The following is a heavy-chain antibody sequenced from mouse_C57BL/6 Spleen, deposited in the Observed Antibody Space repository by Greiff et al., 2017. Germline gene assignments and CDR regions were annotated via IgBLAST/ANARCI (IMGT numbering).Heavy chain of an antibody. Sequence: VQLKQSGPELVKPGASVKISCKASGYSFTGYYMNWVKQSPEKSLEWIGEINPSTGGTTYNQKFKAKATLTVDKSSSTAYMQLKSLTSEDSAVYYCARWSLGWFAYWGQGTLVTVSA. V-gene: IGHV1-42*01. CDR2: INPSTGGT. CDR3: ARWSLGWFAY. J-gene: IGHJ3*01. CDR1: GYSFTGYY.